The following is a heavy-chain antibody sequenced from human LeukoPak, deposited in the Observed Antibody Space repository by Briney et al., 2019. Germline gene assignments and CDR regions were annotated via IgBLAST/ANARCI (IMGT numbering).Heavy chain of an antibody. V-gene: IGHV3-11*01. CDR2: ISSSGSTI. D-gene: IGHD3-22*01. Sequence: PGGPLRPSCAASGSTFRDYYMSWIRQAPGKGLEWVSYISSSGSTIYYADSVKGRFTISRDNAKNSLYLQMNSLIAEDTAVYYCERRYDRSGYYYDYWGQGTLVTVSS. CDR1: GSTFRDYY. CDR3: ERRYDRSGYYYDY. J-gene: IGHJ4*02.